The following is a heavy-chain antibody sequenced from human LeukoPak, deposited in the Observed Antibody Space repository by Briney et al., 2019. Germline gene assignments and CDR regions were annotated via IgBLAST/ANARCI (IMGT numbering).Heavy chain of an antibody. CDR1: GFTVSSNY. CDR3: ARVGSGSSLGAFDI. Sequence: TGGSLRLSCAASGFTVSSNYMSWVRQAPGKGLEWVSVIYSGGSTYYADSVKGRFTISRDNPKNTLYLQMNSLRAEDTAVYYCARVGSGSSLGAFDIWGQGTMVTVSS. J-gene: IGHJ3*02. D-gene: IGHD1-26*01. CDR2: IYSGGST. V-gene: IGHV3-53*01.